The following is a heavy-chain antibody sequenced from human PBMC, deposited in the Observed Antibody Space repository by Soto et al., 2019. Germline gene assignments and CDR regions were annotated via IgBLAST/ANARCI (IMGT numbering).Heavy chain of an antibody. CDR3: ARGPRVLRYYYGMDV. CDR1: GGSISSGGYS. CDR2: IYHSGST. J-gene: IGHJ6*02. D-gene: IGHD3-3*01. V-gene: IGHV4-30-2*01. Sequence: QLQLQESGSGLVKPSQTLSLTCAVSGGSISSGGYSWSWIRQPPGKGLEWIGYIYHSGSTYYNPSLKSRVTISVDTSKNQFSLKLSSVTAADTAVYYCARGPRVLRYYYGMDVWGQGTTVTVSS.